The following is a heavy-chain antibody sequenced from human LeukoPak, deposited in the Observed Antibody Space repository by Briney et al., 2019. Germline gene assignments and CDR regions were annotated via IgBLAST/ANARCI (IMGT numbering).Heavy chain of an antibody. CDR2: ISAYNGNT. CDR1: GYTFTSYG. V-gene: IGHV1-18*01. J-gene: IGHJ4*02. Sequence: ASVKVSCTASGYTFTSYGISWVRQAPGQGLEWMGWISAYNGNTNYAQKLQGRVTMTTDTSTSTAYMELRSLRSDDTAVYYCAREGVYYDILTGYDYWGQGTLVTVSS. CDR3: AREGVYYDILTGYDY. D-gene: IGHD3-9*01.